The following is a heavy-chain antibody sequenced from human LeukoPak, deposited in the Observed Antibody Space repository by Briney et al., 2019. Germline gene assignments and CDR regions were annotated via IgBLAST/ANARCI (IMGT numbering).Heavy chain of an antibody. CDR1: GFTFSSYV. CDR3: AKGRIDRDYYFGMDV. Sequence: GGSLRLSCAASGFTFSSYVMTWVRQAPGKGLEWVSAIRGGGDTTYYADSVKGRFTISRDNSKNTVYLQMNSLRVEDTAVYYCAKGRIDRDYYFGMDVWGLGTTVAASS. J-gene: IGHJ6*02. CDR2: IRGGGDTT. V-gene: IGHV3-23*01. D-gene: IGHD2/OR15-2a*01.